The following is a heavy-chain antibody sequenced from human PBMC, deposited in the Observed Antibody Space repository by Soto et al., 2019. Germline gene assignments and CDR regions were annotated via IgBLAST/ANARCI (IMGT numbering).Heavy chain of an antibody. V-gene: IGHV3-49*03. CDR1: GFTFGDYT. CDR3: TRDQDSVVVVAAKDAFDI. CDR2: IRSKAYGGTT. J-gene: IGHJ3*02. Sequence: EVQLVESGGGLVQPGRSLRLSCTASGFTFGDYTLSWFRQAPGKGLEWVGFIRSKAYGGTTEYAASVKGRFTISRDDSKSIAYLQMNILKTEDTAVYYCTRDQDSVVVVAAKDAFDIWGQGTMVTVSS. D-gene: IGHD2-15*01.